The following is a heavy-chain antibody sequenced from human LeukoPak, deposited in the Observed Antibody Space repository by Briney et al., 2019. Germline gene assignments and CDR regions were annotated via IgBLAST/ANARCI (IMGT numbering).Heavy chain of an antibody. Sequence: SETLSLTCAVYGGSFSGYYWSWIRQPPGKGLERIGEINHSGSTNYNPSLKSRVTISVDTSKNQFSLKLSSVTAADTAVYYCARAPNWNDAFDIWGQGTMVTVSS. CDR1: GGSFSGYY. CDR3: ARAPNWNDAFDI. D-gene: IGHD1-1*01. J-gene: IGHJ3*02. V-gene: IGHV4-34*01. CDR2: INHSGST.